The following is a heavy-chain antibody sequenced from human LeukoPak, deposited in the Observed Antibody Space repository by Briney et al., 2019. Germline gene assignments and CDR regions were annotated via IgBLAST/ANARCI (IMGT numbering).Heavy chain of an antibody. CDR3: ARLPTTELPIDY. V-gene: IGHV4-59*08. CDR1: GGSISSYY. CDR2: IYYSGST. Sequence: SETLSLTCTVSGGSISSYYWSWIRQPPGKGLEWIGYIYYSGSTNYNPSLKSRVTISVDTSKNQFSLELSSVTAADTAVYYCARLPTTELPIDYWGQGTLVTVFS. J-gene: IGHJ4*02. D-gene: IGHD1-7*01.